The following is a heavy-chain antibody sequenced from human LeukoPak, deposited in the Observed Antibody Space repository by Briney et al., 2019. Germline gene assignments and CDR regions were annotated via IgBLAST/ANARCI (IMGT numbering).Heavy chain of an antibody. Sequence: PGGSLRLSCTASGFTFGDYAMSWFRQAPGKGLKWVGFIRSKAYGGTTEYAASVKGRFTISRDDSKSIAYLQMNSLKTEDTAVYYCTRVKYFDWLLPDHFQHWGQGTLVTVSS. D-gene: IGHD3-9*01. CDR1: GFTFGDYA. CDR3: TRVKYFDWLLPDHFQH. J-gene: IGHJ1*01. V-gene: IGHV3-49*03. CDR2: IRSKAYGGTT.